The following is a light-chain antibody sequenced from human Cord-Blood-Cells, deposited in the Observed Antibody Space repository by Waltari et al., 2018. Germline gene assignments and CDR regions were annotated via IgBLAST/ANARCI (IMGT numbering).Light chain of an antibody. CDR2: DVS. J-gene: IGLJ3*02. V-gene: IGLV2-14*01. CDR1: SSDVVGYNY. Sequence: QSALTQPASVSGSPGQSITISCTGTSSDVVGYNYVSWDQQHPGQAPKLMIYDVSKRPSGVSNRFSGSKSGNTASLTISGLQAEDEADYYCSSYTSSSRVFGGGTKLTVL. CDR3: SSYTSSSRV.